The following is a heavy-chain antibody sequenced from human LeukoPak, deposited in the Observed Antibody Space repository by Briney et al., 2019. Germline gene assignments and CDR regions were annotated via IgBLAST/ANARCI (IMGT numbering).Heavy chain of an antibody. Sequence: PGGSLRLSCAASGFTFSDYGMHWVRQAPGKGLEWVAAIWPDGINKDYADSVRGRFTISRDNSKNTLYLQMNSLRAEDTAVYYCAGYSSSWYYFDYWGQGTLVTVSS. CDR2: IWPDGINK. J-gene: IGHJ4*02. CDR3: AGYSSSWYYFDY. D-gene: IGHD6-13*01. CDR1: GFTFSDYG. V-gene: IGHV3-30*02.